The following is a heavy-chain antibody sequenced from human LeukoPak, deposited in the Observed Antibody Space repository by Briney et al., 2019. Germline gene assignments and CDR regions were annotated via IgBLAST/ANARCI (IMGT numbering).Heavy chain of an antibody. CDR2: ITDSGINT. J-gene: IGHJ4*02. CDR3: AKGTLGSCSGASCYPLDY. CDR1: GFTFSSYA. V-gene: IGHV3-23*01. D-gene: IGHD2-15*01. Sequence: PGGSLRLSRAASGFTFSSYAMAWVRQAPVKGLEWVSVITDSGINTYYTDSVKGRFTISRDNSKNTLYLQMNSLRAEDTAVYYCAKGTLGSCSGASCYPLDYWGQGTLVTVSS.